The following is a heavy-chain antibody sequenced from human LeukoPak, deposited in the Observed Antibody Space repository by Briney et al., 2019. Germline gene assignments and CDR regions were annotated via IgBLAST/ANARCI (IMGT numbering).Heavy chain of an antibody. D-gene: IGHD3-22*01. Sequence: PGGSLRLSCVVSGFTVSNNYMKWVRQAPGKGLEWVSTIYGGGSTYYADSVRGRFTISRDNSKNTLYLQMNSLRAEDTAVYYCAKDRSTYDSSDYWGQGTLVTVSS. CDR3: AKDRSTYDSSDY. V-gene: IGHV3-53*01. CDR2: IYGGGST. J-gene: IGHJ4*02. CDR1: GFTVSNNY.